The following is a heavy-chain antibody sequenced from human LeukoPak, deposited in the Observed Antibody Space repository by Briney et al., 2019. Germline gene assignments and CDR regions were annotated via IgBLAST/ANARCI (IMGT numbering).Heavy chain of an antibody. J-gene: IGHJ6*03. Sequence: SVKVSCKASGGTFSSYAISWVRQAPGQGLEWMGGIIPMFGTANYAQKFHDRVTITTDESTSTAYMELSSLRSEETAVYYCARGNKRISMVRGVSYYNYYYMDVWGKGTTVTVSS. V-gene: IGHV1-69*05. CDR1: GGTFSSYA. D-gene: IGHD3-10*01. CDR3: ARGNKRISMVRGVSYYNYYYMDV. CDR2: IIPMFGTA.